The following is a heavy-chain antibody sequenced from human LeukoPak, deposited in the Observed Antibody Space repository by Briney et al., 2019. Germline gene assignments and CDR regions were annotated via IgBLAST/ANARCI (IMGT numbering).Heavy chain of an antibody. CDR1: GDSISSGDYY. V-gene: IGHV4-61*02. Sequence: SETLSLTCTVSGDSISSGDYYWSWIRQPAGKGLEWIGRISSSGSTNYNPSLKSRVTISVDTSKNQFSLKLSSVTAADTAVYYCARQTGSGLFILPGGQGTLVTVSS. CDR2: ISSSGST. D-gene: IGHD3/OR15-3a*01. CDR3: ARQTGSGLFILP. J-gene: IGHJ4*02.